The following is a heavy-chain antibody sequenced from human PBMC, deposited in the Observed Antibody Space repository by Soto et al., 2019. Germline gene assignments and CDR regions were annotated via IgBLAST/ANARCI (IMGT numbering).Heavy chain of an antibody. J-gene: IGHJ4*02. CDR2: MSLDGNSR. CDR3: TSGRPVIANTDFEH. CDR1: GFAVSSYS. D-gene: IGHD2-21*01. Sequence: GGSLRLSCAASGFAVSSYSVHWVRQAPSKGLEWVAAMSLDGNSRYFADSVKGRFTISRDTSKNTWSLQMNSLGPEDSAVYPCTSGRPVIANTDFEHWGQGTPVTVSS. V-gene: IGHV3-30-3*01.